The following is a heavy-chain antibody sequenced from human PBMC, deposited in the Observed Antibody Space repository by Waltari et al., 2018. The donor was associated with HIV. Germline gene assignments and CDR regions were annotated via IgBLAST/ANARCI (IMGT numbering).Heavy chain of an antibody. CDR3: ARDPSEGIVGAIVDY. Sequence: EVQLVESGGGLVKPGGSLRLSCAASGFTFSSYSMNWVRQAPGKGLEWVSSISSSSSYIYYADSVKGRFTISRDNAKNSLYLQMNSLRAEDTAVYYCARDPSEGIVGAIVDYWGQGTLVTVSS. V-gene: IGHV3-21*01. D-gene: IGHD1-26*01. J-gene: IGHJ4*02. CDR2: ISSSSSYI. CDR1: GFTFSSYS.